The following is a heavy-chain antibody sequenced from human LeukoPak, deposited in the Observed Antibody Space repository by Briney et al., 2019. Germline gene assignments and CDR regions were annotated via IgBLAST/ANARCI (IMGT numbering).Heavy chain of an antibody. CDR1: GFTFSSYA. CDR2: ISGIGGST. CDR3: ASPRDQPGASFDI. V-gene: IGHV3-23*01. D-gene: IGHD1-14*01. Sequence: GGSLRLSGAASGFTFSSYAMSWVRQAPGKGLEWVSTISGIGGSTDHADSVKGRVTISRSNATNYLDLQMNSLRAEATVVYYCASPRDQPGASFDIWGQGTMVTVSS. J-gene: IGHJ3*02.